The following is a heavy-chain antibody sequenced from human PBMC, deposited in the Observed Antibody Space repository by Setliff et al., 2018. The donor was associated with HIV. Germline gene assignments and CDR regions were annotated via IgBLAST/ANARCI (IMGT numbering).Heavy chain of an antibody. J-gene: IGHJ6*04. CDR1: GYTFTSYG. CDR2: ISAYNGNT. D-gene: IGHD1-26*01. V-gene: IGHV1-18*01. Sequence: GASVKVSCKASGYTFTSYGISWVRQAPGQGLEWMGWISAYNGNTNYAQRLQGRVTMTTDTSTSTAYMELRSLRSDGTAVYYCASAIVGLGYNFFSVDVWGKGTTVTVSS. CDR3: ASAIVGLGYNFFSVDV.